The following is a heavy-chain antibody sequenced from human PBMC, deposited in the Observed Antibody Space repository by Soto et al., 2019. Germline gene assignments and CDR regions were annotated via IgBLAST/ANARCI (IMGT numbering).Heavy chain of an antibody. CDR3: ARLGYYDSSGYSYNWFDP. CDR1: GYTFTSYG. Sequence: ASVKVSCKASGYTFTSYGISWVRQAPGQGLEWMGWISAYNGNTNCAQKLQGRVTMTTDTSTSTAYMELRSLRSDDTAVYYCARLGYYDSSGYSYNWFDPWGQGTLVTVSS. CDR2: ISAYNGNT. D-gene: IGHD3-22*01. V-gene: IGHV1-18*01. J-gene: IGHJ5*02.